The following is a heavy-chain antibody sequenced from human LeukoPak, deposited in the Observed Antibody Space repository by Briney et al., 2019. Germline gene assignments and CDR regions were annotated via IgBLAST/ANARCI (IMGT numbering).Heavy chain of an antibody. CDR2: IKQDGSEK. CDR1: GFTFSSYA. J-gene: IGHJ4*02. Sequence: GGSLRLSCAASGFTFSSYAMSWVRQAPGKGLEWVANIKQDGSEKYYVDSVKGRFTISRDNTKNSLYLQMDSLRVEDTAVYYCARISTAVAGADYWGQGTLVTVSS. D-gene: IGHD6-13*01. CDR3: ARISTAVAGADY. V-gene: IGHV3-7*01.